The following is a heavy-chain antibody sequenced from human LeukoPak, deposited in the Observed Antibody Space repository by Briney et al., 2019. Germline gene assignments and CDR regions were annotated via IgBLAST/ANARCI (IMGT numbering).Heavy chain of an antibody. CDR1: GYTFTSYY. Sequence: ASVKVSCKASGYTFTSYYMHLVRQAPGQGREWMGIINPSGGSTNYAQKFQGRVTMTRDTSTSTVYMELSSLRSEDSAVYYCVTPMGATSGYHFYYWGHGTLVTVSS. D-gene: IGHD3-22*01. J-gene: IGHJ4*01. CDR3: VTPMGATSGYHFYY. V-gene: IGHV1-46*03. CDR2: INPSGGST.